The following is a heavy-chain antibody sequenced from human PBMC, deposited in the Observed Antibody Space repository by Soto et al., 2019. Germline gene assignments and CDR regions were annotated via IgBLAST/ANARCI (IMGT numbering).Heavy chain of an antibody. CDR1: GGSFRNYY. Sequence: QVELQQWGAGLLKPSETLSLSCGVYGGSFRNYYWIWVRQPPGKGLEWIGEVNHSGEATYNPSLQSRFTISLDTSNNQFSLKMTSVTAADTAMYFCTRAERFSRSWCDPWGQGTQVTVSS. D-gene: IGHD3-10*01. J-gene: IGHJ5*02. CDR3: TRAERFSRSWCDP. V-gene: IGHV4-34*02. CDR2: VNHSGEA.